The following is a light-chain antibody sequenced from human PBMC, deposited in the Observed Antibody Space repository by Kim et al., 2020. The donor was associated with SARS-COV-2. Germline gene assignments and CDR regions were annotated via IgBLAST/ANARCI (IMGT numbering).Light chain of an antibody. CDR3: QQYHSSPAT. CDR1: ESVSSNY. V-gene: IGKV3D-20*01. J-gene: IGKJ5*01. Sequence: EIVLTQSPATLSLSLGERATLSCGANESVSSNYLAWYQQKPGLAPSLLIYDASNRATGIPDRFSGSGSGTDFTPTISRLEPEDFVVYYCQQYHSSPATFGQGTRLEIK. CDR2: DAS.